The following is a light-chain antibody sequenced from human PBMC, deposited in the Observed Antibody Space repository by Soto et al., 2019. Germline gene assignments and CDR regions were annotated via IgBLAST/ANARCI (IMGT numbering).Light chain of an antibody. CDR3: SSSTSSDTLI. CDR2: EVS. CDR1: SNDIGAYNF. Sequence: QSALTQPASVSGSPGQSITISCDGSSNDIGAYNFVSWYQHFAGKAPKLVIYEVSSRPSGVSYRFSGSKSGNTASLTISGLQAEDESHYYCSSSTSSDTLIFGGGTKLTVL. J-gene: IGLJ2*01. V-gene: IGLV2-14*01.